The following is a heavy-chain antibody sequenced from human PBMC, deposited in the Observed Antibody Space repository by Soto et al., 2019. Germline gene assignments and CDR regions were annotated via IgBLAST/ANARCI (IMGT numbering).Heavy chain of an antibody. V-gene: IGHV4-4*07. CDR3: ARDLSGTGLDI. D-gene: IGHD1-26*01. Sequence: QLQLHESGPGLVKPSETLSLTCNVSGDSIGRFYWSWIRQSAGKGLEWIGRVYSTGGVTYNPALKGRVTISLDRSNNHVSLEMNSVTAADTAVYFCARDLSGTGLDIWGRGTRGSVSS. J-gene: IGHJ6*02. CDR1: GDSIGRFY. CDR2: VYSTGGV.